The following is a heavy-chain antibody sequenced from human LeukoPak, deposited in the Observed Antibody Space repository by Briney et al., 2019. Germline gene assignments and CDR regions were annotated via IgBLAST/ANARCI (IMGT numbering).Heavy chain of an antibody. CDR3: AKDLFPGDDFWSGYSLDY. Sequence: PGGSLRLSCAASGFTFSIYAMSWVRQAPGKGLEWVSAISGSGGSTYYADSVKGRFTISRDNSKNTLYLQMNSLRAEDTAVYYCAKDLFPGDDFWSGYSLDYWGQGTLVTVSS. CDR2: ISGSGGST. CDR1: GFTFSIYA. V-gene: IGHV3-23*01. J-gene: IGHJ4*02. D-gene: IGHD3-3*01.